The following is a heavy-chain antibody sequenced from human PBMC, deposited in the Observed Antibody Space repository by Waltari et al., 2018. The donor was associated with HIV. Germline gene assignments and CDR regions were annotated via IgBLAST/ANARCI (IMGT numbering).Heavy chain of an antibody. CDR1: GYHLPELS. V-gene: IGHV1-24*01. CDR2: FDPEDDQT. CDR3: ATDFSGMVRAYSYYSLDV. J-gene: IGHJ6*02. Sequence: QVQLVHSGVEVKKLGASVKVSWNVSGYHLPELSIHWVRQAPGKGLEWMGNFDPEDDQTIYAQKFQGTSTMPEHTSSDTAYTELSSLTSGDTAVYYCATDFSGMVRAYSYYSLDVWGQGTTVTVSS. D-gene: IGHD3-10*01.